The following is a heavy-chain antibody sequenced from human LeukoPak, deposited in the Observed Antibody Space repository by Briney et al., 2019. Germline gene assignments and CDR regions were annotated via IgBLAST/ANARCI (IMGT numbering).Heavy chain of an antibody. Sequence: MSSETLSLTCTVSGGSISSYYWSWIRQPPGKGLEWIAYISDIGSTNYNPSLKSRVTISVDTSKNQFSLKLSSVTAADTAVYYCARLRGVTTPADYWGQGTLVTVSS. CDR2: ISDIGST. J-gene: IGHJ4*02. D-gene: IGHD4-17*01. V-gene: IGHV4-59*08. CDR1: GGSISSYY. CDR3: ARLRGVTTPADY.